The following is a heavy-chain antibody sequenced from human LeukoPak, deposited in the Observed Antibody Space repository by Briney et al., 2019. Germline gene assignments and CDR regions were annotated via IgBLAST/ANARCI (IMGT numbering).Heavy chain of an antibody. D-gene: IGHD2-15*01. CDR1: GGSISSGDSY. J-gene: IGHJ4*02. CDR3: ARVIRGYCSGGSCYSLGFDY. V-gene: IGHV4-30-4*01. CDR2: IYYSGST. Sequence: SSETLSLTCAVSGGSISSGDSYWSWIRQPPGKGLEWIAYIYYSGSTYYNPSLKSRVTISVDTSKNQFSLKLSSVTAADTAVYYCARVIRGYCSGGSCYSLGFDYWGQGALVTVSS.